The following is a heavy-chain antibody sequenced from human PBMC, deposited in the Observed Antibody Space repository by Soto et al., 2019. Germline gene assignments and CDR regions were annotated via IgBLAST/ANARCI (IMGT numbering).Heavy chain of an antibody. CDR2: IYWHDDK. CDR3: AHRGGATVGLYYFDY. V-gene: IGHV2-5*01. D-gene: IGHD3-16*01. J-gene: IGHJ4*02. CDR1: GFSLSTTGVG. Sequence: SGPTLVNPTQTLTLTCTFSGFSLSTTGVGVSWIRQPPGKALEWLALIYWHDDKRYSLSLKSRLTMTKDTSKKQMVLTMTHLDPVDTATYYCAHRGGATVGLYYFDYWGKGALGTVAS.